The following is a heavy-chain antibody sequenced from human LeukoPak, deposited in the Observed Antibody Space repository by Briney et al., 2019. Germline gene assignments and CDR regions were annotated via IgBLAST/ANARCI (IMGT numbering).Heavy chain of an antibody. J-gene: IGHJ5*02. V-gene: IGHV4-59*01. CDR1: GDSITTYY. D-gene: IGHD6-13*01. Sequence: SETLSLTCTASGDSITTYYWSWMRQPPGKGLEWIGYINYIGSTNYNPSLKNRVSISADISKTQFTLRLRSVTAADTAVYFCARGVTAAASSWGQGTLVTVSS. CDR2: INYIGST. CDR3: ARGVTAAASS.